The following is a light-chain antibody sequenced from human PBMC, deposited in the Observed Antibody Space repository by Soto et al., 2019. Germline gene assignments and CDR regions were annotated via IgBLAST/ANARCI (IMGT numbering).Light chain of an antibody. Sequence: EMVLTQSPATLSVSPGERVTLSCRTSQDVSSKLAWYQQKPGQPPSLLIYDASTRATGTPARFSGSGSGTEFTLAVSSLQSEDYALYFCQQYIRWPLTFGGGTKVEIK. CDR3: QQYIRWPLT. V-gene: IGKV3D-15*01. J-gene: IGKJ4*01. CDR2: DAS. CDR1: QDVSSK.